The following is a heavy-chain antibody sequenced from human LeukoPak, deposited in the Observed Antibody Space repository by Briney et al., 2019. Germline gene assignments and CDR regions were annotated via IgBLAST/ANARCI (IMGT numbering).Heavy chain of an antibody. J-gene: IGHJ4*02. V-gene: IGHV3-23*01. CDR2: ISGSGGST. D-gene: IGHD2-2*01. Sequence: GGSLRLSCAASGFTFSSYAMSWVRQAPGKGLEWVSSISGSGGSTYYADSVKGRFTISRDNSKNTLYLRMNSLRAEGTAVYYXXXXXAYQLLNGWGQGTLVTVSS. CDR1: GFTFSSYA. CDR3: XXXXAYQLLNG.